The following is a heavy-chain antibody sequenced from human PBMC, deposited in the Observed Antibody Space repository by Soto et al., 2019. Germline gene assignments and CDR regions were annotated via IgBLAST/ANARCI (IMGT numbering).Heavy chain of an antibody. CDR2: ISAYNGNT. D-gene: IGHD6-19*01. Sequence: ASVKVSCKASGYTFTSYGISWVRQAPGQGLEWMGWISAYNGNTNYAQKLQGRVTMTTDTSTSTAYVELRSLRSDDTAVYYCARGLRYLWLVSFRSRWFDPWGQGTLVTVSA. CDR3: ARGLRYLWLVSFRSRWFDP. CDR1: GYTFTSYG. J-gene: IGHJ5*02. V-gene: IGHV1-18*01.